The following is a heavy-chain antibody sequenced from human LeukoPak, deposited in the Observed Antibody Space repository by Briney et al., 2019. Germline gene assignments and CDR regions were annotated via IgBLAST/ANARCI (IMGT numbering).Heavy chain of an antibody. V-gene: IGHV3-30*01. Sequence: GGSLRLSCAASGFTFSSYVMYWARQAPGKELEWVAVISDDGSNKFYADSVKGRSTISRDSSKNTLYLQLNSLRVEDTAVYYCARDQGWKTFSYYMDVWGKGTTVTVSS. D-gene: IGHD1-1*01. CDR2: ISDDGSNK. CDR1: GFTFSSYV. J-gene: IGHJ6*03. CDR3: ARDQGWKTFSYYMDV.